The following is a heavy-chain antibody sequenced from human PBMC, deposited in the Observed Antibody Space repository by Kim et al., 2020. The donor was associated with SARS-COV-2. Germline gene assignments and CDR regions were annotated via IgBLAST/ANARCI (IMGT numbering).Heavy chain of an antibody. CDR1: GGSFSGYY. D-gene: IGHD3-3*01. Sequence: SETLSLTCAVYGGSFSGYYWSWIRQPPGKGLEWIGEINHSGSTNYNPSLKSRVTISVDTSKNQFSLKLSSVTAADTAVYYCARRMGSGTIPLDVWGQGTTVTVSS. CDR3: ARRMGSGTIPLDV. J-gene: IGHJ6*02. CDR2: INHSGST. V-gene: IGHV4-34*01.